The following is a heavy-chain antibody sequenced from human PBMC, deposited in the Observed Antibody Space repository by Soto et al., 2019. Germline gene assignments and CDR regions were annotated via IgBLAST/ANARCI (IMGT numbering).Heavy chain of an antibody. CDR1: GGSISSYY. V-gene: IGHV4-59*01. J-gene: IGHJ6*02. CDR3: ARAEQQQGLVVGMDV. Sequence: QVQLQESGPGLVKPSETLSLTCTVSGGSISSYYWSWIRQPPGKGLEWIGYIYYSGSTNYNPSLKSRVTISVDTSKNQFSLKLSSVTAADTAVYYCARAEQQQGLVVGMDVWGQGTTVTVSS. D-gene: IGHD6-13*01. CDR2: IYYSGST.